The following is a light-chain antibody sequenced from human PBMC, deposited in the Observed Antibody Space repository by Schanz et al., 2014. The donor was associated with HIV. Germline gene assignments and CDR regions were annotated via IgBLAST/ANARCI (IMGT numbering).Light chain of an antibody. CDR3: QSYDSGLSGIL. CDR1: SSNIGSNT. V-gene: IGLV1-44*01. Sequence: QSVLTQPPSASGTPGQTVTISCSGSSSNIGSNTVHWYQQLPGTAPKLLFYSDTERPSGVPDRFSASKSATSASLGISGLQSEDEADYYCQSYDSGLSGILFGGGTKLTVL. CDR2: SDT. J-gene: IGLJ2*01.